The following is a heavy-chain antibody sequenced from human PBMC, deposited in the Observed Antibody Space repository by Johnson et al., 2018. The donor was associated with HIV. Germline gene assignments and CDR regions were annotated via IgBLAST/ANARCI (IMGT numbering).Heavy chain of an antibody. Sequence: VESGGGVVQPGRSLRLSCAASGFTFSSYAMHWVRQAPGKGLEWVAVISYDGSTIYYADSVKGRFTISRDNSKNTLYLQMNSLGVDDTAVYYCAKGPAAVFGLVADIWGQGTKVTVSS. J-gene: IGHJ3*02. D-gene: IGHD3/OR15-3a*01. CDR3: AKGPAAVFGLVADI. CDR1: GFTFSSYA. CDR2: ISYDGSTI. V-gene: IGHV3-30*04.